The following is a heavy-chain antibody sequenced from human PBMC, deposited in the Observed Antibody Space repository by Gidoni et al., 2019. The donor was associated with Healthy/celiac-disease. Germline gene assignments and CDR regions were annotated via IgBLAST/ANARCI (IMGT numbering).Heavy chain of an antibody. V-gene: IGHV3-33*01. D-gene: IGHD2-8*01. CDR3: ARGGDCTNGVCLYYYYYGMDV. J-gene: IGHJ6*02. Sequence: QVQLVESGGGVVQPGRSLRLSCAASGFTFSSYGMHWVRQAPGKGLEWVAVIWYDGSNKYYADSVKGRFTISRDNSKNTLYLQMNSLRAEDTAVYYCARGGDCTNGVCLYYYYYGMDVWGQGTTVTVSS. CDR2: IWYDGSNK. CDR1: GFTFSSYG.